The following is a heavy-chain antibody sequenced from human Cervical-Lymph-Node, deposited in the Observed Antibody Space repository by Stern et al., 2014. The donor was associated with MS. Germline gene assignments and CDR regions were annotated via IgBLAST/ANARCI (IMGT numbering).Heavy chain of an antibody. V-gene: IGHV4-59*01. Sequence: VQLVESGPGLVKPSETLSLTCTVSGGSISSYYWSWIRQAPGKGLEWIAYIYYSGHTDYNPSLQGRVTVSVDTSKNQVSPRLSSVTAADTAVYYCARGFSSSWYGGRFFNYWGQGTLVTVSS. CDR2: IYYSGHT. J-gene: IGHJ4*02. CDR1: GGSISSYY. CDR3: ARGFSSSWYGGRFFNY. D-gene: IGHD6-13*01.